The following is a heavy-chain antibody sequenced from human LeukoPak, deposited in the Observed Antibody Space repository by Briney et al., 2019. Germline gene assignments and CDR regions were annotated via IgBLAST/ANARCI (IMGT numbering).Heavy chain of an antibody. CDR2: ISYDGSNK. Sequence: PGGSLRLSCAASGFTFSSYAMHWVRQAPGKGLEWVAVISYDGSNKYYADSVKGRFTISRDNSKNTLYLQMNSLRAEDTAVYYCAYGDTAIYDAFDIWGQGTVVTVSS. CDR3: AYGDTAIYDAFDI. D-gene: IGHD5-18*01. V-gene: IGHV3-30-3*01. J-gene: IGHJ3*02. CDR1: GFTFSSYA.